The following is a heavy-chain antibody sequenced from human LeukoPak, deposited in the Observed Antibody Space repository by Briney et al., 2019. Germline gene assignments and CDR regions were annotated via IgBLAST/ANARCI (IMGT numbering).Heavy chain of an antibody. CDR2: INPKSGGT. Sequence: GASVTVSCKASGYTFTEYYIQWVRQAPGQGLEGMGWINPKSGGTNSAQKFQGRVTMTRDTSVSTAYMELSSLRSDDTAVYYSARDHCTSSGCYEYYYYGMDVWGQGTTVTVSS. CDR1: GYTFTEYY. J-gene: IGHJ6*02. V-gene: IGHV1-2*02. D-gene: IGHD2-2*01. CDR3: ARDHCTSSGCYEYYYYGMDV.